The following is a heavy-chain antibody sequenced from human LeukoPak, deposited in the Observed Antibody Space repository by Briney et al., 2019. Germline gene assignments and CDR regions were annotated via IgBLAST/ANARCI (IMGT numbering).Heavy chain of an antibody. J-gene: IGHJ4*02. CDR2: IVVGSGNT. Sequence: GASVKVSCKASGFTFTSSAMQWVRQARGQRLEWIGWIVVGSGNTNYAQKFQGRVTMTRNTSISTAYMELSSLRSEDTAVYYCARGGGSSIDYWGQGTLVTVSS. CDR3: ARGGGSSIDY. V-gene: IGHV1-58*02. D-gene: IGHD6-13*01. CDR1: GFTFTSSA.